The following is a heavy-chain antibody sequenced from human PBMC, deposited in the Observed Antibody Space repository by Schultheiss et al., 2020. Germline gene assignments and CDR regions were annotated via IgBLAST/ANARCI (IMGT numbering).Heavy chain of an antibody. V-gene: IGHV4-59*01. CDR1: GGSISSYY. CDR2: IYYSGST. J-gene: IGHJ4*02. Sequence: SETLSLTCTVSGGSISSYYWSWIRQPPGKGLEWIGYIYYSGSTYYNPSLKSRVTISVDTSKNQFSLKLSSVTAADTAVYYCARGGSWNFLYWGQGTLVTVSS. D-gene: IGHD1-7*01. CDR3: ARGGSWNFLY.